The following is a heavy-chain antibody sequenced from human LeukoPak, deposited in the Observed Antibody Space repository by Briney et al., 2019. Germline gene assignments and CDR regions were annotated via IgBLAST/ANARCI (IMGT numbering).Heavy chain of an antibody. CDR3: ARAQSSSSSWFDP. CDR1: GYTFTSYY. V-gene: IGHV1-46*01. D-gene: IGHD6-6*01. Sequence: ASVKVSCKASGYTFTSYYMHWVRQAPGQGLEWMGIINPSGGSTSYALKFQGRVTMTRDMSTSTVYIELSSLRSEDTAVYYCARAQSSSSSWFDPWGQGTLVTVSS. CDR2: INPSGGST. J-gene: IGHJ5*02.